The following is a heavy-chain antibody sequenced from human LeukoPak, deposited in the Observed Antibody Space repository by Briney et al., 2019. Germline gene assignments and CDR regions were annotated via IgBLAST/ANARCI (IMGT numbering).Heavy chain of an antibody. Sequence: RASVKVSCKASGYRFSDYYMHWVGQAPGQGLEWMGWVNSNSGGTHYAQKFEGRVTMTRDTSISTAYMELTRLKSDDTAVYYCARGYCSGGSCYHFDSWGQGTLVTVSS. CDR1: GYRFSDYY. J-gene: IGHJ4*02. CDR2: VNSNSGGT. CDR3: ARGYCSGGSCYHFDS. D-gene: IGHD2-15*01. V-gene: IGHV1-2*02.